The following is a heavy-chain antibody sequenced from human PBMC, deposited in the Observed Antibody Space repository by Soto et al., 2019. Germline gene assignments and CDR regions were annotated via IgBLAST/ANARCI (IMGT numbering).Heavy chain of an antibody. CDR3: ARLAEWEYYDGMDV. CDR1: GFTFSVSA. Sequence: EVQLVESGGGLVQPGGSLKLSCAVSGFTFSVSAIHWVRRASGKGLEWVGRIRSKADNYATAYGASVKGRFSISRDDSKNTAYLQMSSLNNEDTAVYYCARLAEWEYYDGMDVWGQGTTVTVSS. V-gene: IGHV3-73*02. D-gene: IGHD1-26*01. J-gene: IGHJ6*02. CDR2: IRSKADNYAT.